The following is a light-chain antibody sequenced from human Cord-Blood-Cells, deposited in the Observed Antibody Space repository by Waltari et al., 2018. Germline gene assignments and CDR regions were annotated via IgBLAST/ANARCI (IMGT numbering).Light chain of an antibody. J-gene: IGLJ1*01. CDR2: YES. CDR1: NIGSKS. CDR3: QVWDSSSDHYV. V-gene: IGLV3-21*04. Sequence: SYVLTQPPSVSVAPGKTARITRGGNNIGSKSVHGYQQKPGQAPVLVIYYESDRPPGIPGRFSGSNSGNTATLTISRVEAGDEADYYCQVWDSSSDHYVFGTGTKVTVL.